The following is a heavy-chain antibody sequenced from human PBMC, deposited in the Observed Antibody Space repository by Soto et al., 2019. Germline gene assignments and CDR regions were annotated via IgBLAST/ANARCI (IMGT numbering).Heavy chain of an antibody. V-gene: IGHV1-46*01. CDR3: ARDRVGYRDY. D-gene: IGHD2-15*01. CDR2: INPSGGST. J-gene: IGHJ4*02. CDR1: GYTFTSYY. Sequence: QVQLVQSGAEVKKPGASVKVSCKASGYTFTSYYMHWVRQAPGQGLEWMGIINPSGGSTSYAQKFQGSVTMTRDTSTSTVYMELSSLRSEDTAVYYWARDRVGYRDYWGQGTLVTVSS.